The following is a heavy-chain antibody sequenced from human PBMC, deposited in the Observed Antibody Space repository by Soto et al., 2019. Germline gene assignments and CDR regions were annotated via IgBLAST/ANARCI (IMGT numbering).Heavy chain of an antibody. D-gene: IGHD1-7*01. CDR1: GGSISSSSYY. CDR3: ARLVDNWNCIDY. Sequence: QLQLQESGPGLVKPSETLSLTCTVSGGSISSSSYYWGWIRQPPGKGLEWIGSIYYSGSTYYNPSLKSRVTISVDTSKNQFSLKLSSVTAADTAVYYCARLVDNWNCIDYWGQGTLVTVSS. V-gene: IGHV4-39*01. J-gene: IGHJ4*02. CDR2: IYYSGST.